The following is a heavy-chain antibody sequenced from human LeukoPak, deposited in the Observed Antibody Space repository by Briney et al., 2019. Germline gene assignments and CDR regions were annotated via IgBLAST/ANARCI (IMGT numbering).Heavy chain of an antibody. V-gene: IGHV4-31*03. J-gene: IGHJ3*02. Sequence: SETLSLTCTVSGGSISSGGYYWSWIRQHPGKGLEWIGRIYYSGTTDYNPSLKSRLSISVDTFKNHFSLKLSSATAADPAVYYCAREYFYVNSADIWGQGTMGTVSS. CDR2: IYYSGTT. D-gene: IGHD3-22*01. CDR3: AREYFYVNSADI. CDR1: GGSISSGGYY.